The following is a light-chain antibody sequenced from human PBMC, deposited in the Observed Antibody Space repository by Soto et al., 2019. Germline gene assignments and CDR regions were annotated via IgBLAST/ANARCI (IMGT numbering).Light chain of an antibody. CDR1: QGISGS. J-gene: IGKJ1*01. CDR3: QQIDSYPRT. CDR2: AAS. Sequence: IQLTQSPSSLSASVGDRVTITCRAGQGISGSLAWYQQKPGKAPNLLISAASTLQTGVPSRFSGSGSGTDFALTISSLQPKDFATYYCQQIDSYPRTFGQGTKVEIK. V-gene: IGKV1-9*01.